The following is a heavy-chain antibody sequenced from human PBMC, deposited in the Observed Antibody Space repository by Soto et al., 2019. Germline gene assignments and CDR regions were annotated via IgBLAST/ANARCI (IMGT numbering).Heavy chain of an antibody. CDR2: IYYSGST. CDR1: GGSISSSSYY. CDR3: ARLRGGYSSSWPPDY. V-gene: IGHV4-39*01. J-gene: IGHJ4*02. D-gene: IGHD6-13*01. Sequence: PSETLSLTCTVSGGSISSSSYYWGWIRQPPGKGLEWIGSIYYSGSTYYNPSLKSRVTISVDTSKNQFSLKLSSVTAADTAVYYCARLRGGYSSSWPPDYWGQGTLVTVSS.